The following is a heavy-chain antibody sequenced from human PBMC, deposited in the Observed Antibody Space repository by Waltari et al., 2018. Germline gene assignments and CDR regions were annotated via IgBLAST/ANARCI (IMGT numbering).Heavy chain of an antibody. Sequence: EQLVQSGGALARRGGSLLLSCAASGLTFPNHWMHWVRQAPGKGLEWVSRVDNTGSTQDYADSVKGRFTMSRNNAANEVYLHMNSLRDEDTAVYFCVRDYWYFDLWGRGTLVSVSS. CDR1: GLTFPNHW. V-gene: IGHV3-74*01. CDR2: VDNTGSTQ. CDR3: VRDYWYFDL. J-gene: IGHJ2*01.